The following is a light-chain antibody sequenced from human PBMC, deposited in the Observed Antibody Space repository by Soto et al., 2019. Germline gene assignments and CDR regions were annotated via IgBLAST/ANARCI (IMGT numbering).Light chain of an antibody. J-gene: IGLJ1*01. V-gene: IGLV2-14*01. CDR3: SSYTISTTYF. Sequence: QSARTQPASVSGSPGQSITIPCTGTSSDVGGYNYVSWYQQHPGKAPKLMIYEVSHRPSGVSNRFSGSKSGNTASLTISGLQAEDEADYYCSSYTISTTYFFGTGTEVTVL. CDR1: SSDVGGYNY. CDR2: EVS.